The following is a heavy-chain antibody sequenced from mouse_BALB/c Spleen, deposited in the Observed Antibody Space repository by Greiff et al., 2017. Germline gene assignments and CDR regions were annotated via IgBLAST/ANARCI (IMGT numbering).Heavy chain of an antibody. V-gene: IGHV1-9*01. J-gene: IGHJ2*01. D-gene: IGHD2-10*02. CDR3: AWSYGNYWGYYFDY. CDR2: ILPGSGST. Sequence: QVQLQQSGAELMKPGASVKISCKATGYTFSSYWIEWVKQRPGHGLEWIGEILPGSGSTNYNEKFKGQATFTADTSSNTAYTQLSSLTSEDSAVYYGAWSYGNYWGYYFDYWGQGTTLTVSA. CDR1: GYTFSSYW.